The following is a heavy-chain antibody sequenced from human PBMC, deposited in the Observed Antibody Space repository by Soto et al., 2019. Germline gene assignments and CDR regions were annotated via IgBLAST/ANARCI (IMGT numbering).Heavy chain of an antibody. D-gene: IGHD3-9*01. Sequence: QVQLVQSGAEVKKPGSSVKVSCKASGGTFSSYAISWVRQAPGQGLEWMGGIIPIFGTANYAQKFQGRVTITADESTSTAYMELSSLRSEDTAVYYCARDERYFDWLYPAYLGYGMDVWGQGTTVTVSS. J-gene: IGHJ6*02. CDR3: ARDERYFDWLYPAYLGYGMDV. CDR2: IIPIFGTA. CDR1: GGTFSSYA. V-gene: IGHV1-69*01.